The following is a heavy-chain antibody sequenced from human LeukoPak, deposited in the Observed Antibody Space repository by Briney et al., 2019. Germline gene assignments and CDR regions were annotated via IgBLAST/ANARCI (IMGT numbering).Heavy chain of an antibody. J-gene: IGHJ4*02. V-gene: IGHV4-59*13. CDR2: IYYSGST. D-gene: IGHD2-2*01. CDR1: GGSISSYY. Sequence: PSETLSLTCTVSGGSISSYYWSWIRQSPGKGLEWIGYIYYSGSTNYNPSLKSRVTISVATSKYQFSLKLSSVTAADTAVYYCAREYCSSTSCYFDYWGQGTLVTVSS. CDR3: AREYCSSTSCYFDY.